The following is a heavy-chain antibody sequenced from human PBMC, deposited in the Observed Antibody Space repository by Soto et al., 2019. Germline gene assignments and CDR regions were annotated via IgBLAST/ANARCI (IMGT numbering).Heavy chain of an antibody. CDR2: INHSGST. Sequence: QVQLQQWGAGLLKPSETLSLTCAVYGGSFSGYYWSWIRQPPGKGLEWIGEINHSGSTNYNPSPKSRVAISVATSKNHFCLKLSSVTAADTTVYYCAGGGGGSASAHFDYWGQGTLVTVSS. CDR3: AGGGGGSASAHFDY. CDR1: GGSFSGYY. D-gene: IGHD2-15*01. V-gene: IGHV4-34*01. J-gene: IGHJ4*02.